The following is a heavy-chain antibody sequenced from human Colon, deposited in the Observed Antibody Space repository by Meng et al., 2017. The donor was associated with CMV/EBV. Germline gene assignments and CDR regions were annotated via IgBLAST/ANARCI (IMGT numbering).Heavy chain of an antibody. Sequence: GESLKISCAASGFTFSSYSMNWVRQAPGKGLEWVSSISSSSSYIYYADSAKGRFTISRDNAKNSLYLQMNSLRAEDTAVYYCARDRYCSSTSCHTYGMDVWGQGTTVTVSS. CDR1: GFTFSSYS. CDR2: ISSSSSYI. J-gene: IGHJ6*02. CDR3: ARDRYCSSTSCHTYGMDV. D-gene: IGHD2-2*02. V-gene: IGHV3-21*01.